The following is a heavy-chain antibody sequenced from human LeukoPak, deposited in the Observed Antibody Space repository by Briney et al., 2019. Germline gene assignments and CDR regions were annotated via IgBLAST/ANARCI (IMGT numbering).Heavy chain of an antibody. CDR2: MNPNSGST. Sequence: GASVKVSCKASGYTFTSYDINWVRQATGQGLEWMGWMNPNSGSTGYAQKFQGRVTITRNTSISTAYMELSSLRSEDTAVYYCARGRRAGGSRTLNWFDPWGQGTLVTVSS. CDR3: ARGRRAGGSRTLNWFDP. J-gene: IGHJ5*02. D-gene: IGHD1-26*01. CDR1: GYTFTSYD. V-gene: IGHV1-8*03.